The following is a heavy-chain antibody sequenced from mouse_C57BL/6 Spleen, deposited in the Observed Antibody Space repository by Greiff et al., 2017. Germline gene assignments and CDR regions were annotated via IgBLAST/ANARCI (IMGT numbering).Heavy chain of an antibody. CDR3: ARFPTIVRYFDV. Sequence: QVQLKQSGPELVKPGASVKISCKASGYAFSSSWMNWVKQRPGKGLEWIGRIYPGDGDTNYNGKFKGKATLTADKSSSTAYMQLSSLTSEDSAVYFCARFPTIVRYFDVWGTGTTVTVSS. CDR1: GYAFSSSW. D-gene: IGHD2-12*01. J-gene: IGHJ1*03. V-gene: IGHV1-82*01. CDR2: IYPGDGDT.